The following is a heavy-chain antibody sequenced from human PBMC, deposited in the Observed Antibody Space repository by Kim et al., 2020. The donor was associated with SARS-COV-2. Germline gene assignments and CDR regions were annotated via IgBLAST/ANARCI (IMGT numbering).Heavy chain of an antibody. V-gene: IGHV3-23*01. CDR3: AKDPGTITFGGVIVIGAFDT. J-gene: IGHJ4*02. CDR1: GFTFSSYA. D-gene: IGHD3-16*02. Sequence: GGSLRLSCAASGFTFSSYAMSWVRQAPGKGLEWVSAISGSGGSTYYADSVKGRFTISRDNSKNTLYLQMNSLRAEDTAVYYCAKDPGTITFGGVIVIGAFDTWGQRTLGSASS. CDR2: ISGSGGST.